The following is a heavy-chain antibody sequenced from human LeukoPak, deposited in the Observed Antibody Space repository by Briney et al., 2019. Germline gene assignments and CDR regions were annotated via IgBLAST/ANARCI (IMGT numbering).Heavy chain of an antibody. D-gene: IGHD2-2*01. V-gene: IGHV4-59*01. J-gene: IGHJ6*03. CDR3: ARWYCSSNTCYHMDV. Sequence: TSETLSLTCSFSGDSISTYYWSWIWQSPGKGLEWIGHIYSSGNTDYNSSLKSRVTISVDTSKSQFSLRLSSVTAADTAVYYCARWYCSSNTCYHMDVWGKGTTVTVSS. CDR1: GDSISTYY. CDR2: IYSSGNT.